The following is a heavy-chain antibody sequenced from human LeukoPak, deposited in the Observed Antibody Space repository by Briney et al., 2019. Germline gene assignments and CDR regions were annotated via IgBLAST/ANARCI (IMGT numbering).Heavy chain of an antibody. CDR3: ASPSKLVISRGGFDI. CDR2: IYFSET. J-gene: IGHJ3*02. CDR1: GGSSSDTTYY. V-gene: IGHV4-39*01. Sequence: KASETLSLTCTASGGSSSDTTYYWTWIRQPPGKGLEWIASIYFSETKYNPSLKSRVTISGDTSKNQFSLKLSSVTAADTAVYYCASPSKLVISRGGFDIWGQGTVVTVSA. D-gene: IGHD3-22*01.